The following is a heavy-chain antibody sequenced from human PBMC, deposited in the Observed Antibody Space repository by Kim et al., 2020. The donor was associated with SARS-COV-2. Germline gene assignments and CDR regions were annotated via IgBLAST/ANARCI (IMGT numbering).Heavy chain of an antibody. Sequence: ASVKVSCKASGYTFTSYGISWVRQAPGQGLEWMGWISAYNGNTNYAQKLQGRVTMTTDTSTSTAYMELRSLRSDDTAVYYCARDPHLRGPTYYDSGEVFDYWGQGTLVTVSS. CDR1: GYTFTSYG. CDR2: ISAYNGNT. D-gene: IGHD3-22*01. V-gene: IGHV1-18*01. CDR3: ARDPHLRGPTYYDSGEVFDY. J-gene: IGHJ4*02.